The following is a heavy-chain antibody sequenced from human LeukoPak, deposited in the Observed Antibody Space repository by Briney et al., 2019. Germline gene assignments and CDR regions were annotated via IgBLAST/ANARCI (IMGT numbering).Heavy chain of an antibody. CDR3: ARDPGGHPFDS. V-gene: IGHV1-18*01. D-gene: IGHD2-8*02. Sequence: ASMKVSCKASGYTFSNYGISWLRQAPGQGLEWMGWISAYNGATKFAQKFRGRVTVTTDTSTSTAYVELRSLRPDDTAMYYCARDPGGHPFDSWGQGTLVTVSS. CDR1: GYTFSNYG. CDR2: ISAYNGAT. J-gene: IGHJ4*02.